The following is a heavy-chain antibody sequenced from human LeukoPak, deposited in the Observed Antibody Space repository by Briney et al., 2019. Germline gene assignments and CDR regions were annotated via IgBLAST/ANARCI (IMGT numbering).Heavy chain of an antibody. D-gene: IGHD3-3*01. CDR1: GYSVSSGYY. CDR2: IYHSGST. Sequence: SETLSLTCAVSGYSVSSGYYWGWIRQPPGKGLEWIVSIYHSGSTYYNPSLKSRVTISVDTSKNQFSLKLSSVTDADTAVYYCARGLTYYDFWSGHHPGSYYMDVWGKGTTVTVCS. CDR3: ARGLTYYDFWSGHHPGSYYMDV. V-gene: IGHV4-38-2*01. J-gene: IGHJ6*03.